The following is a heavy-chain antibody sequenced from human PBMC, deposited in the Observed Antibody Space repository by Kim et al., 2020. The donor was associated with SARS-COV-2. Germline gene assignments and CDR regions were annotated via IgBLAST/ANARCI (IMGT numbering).Heavy chain of an antibody. V-gene: IGHV3-33*01. CDR3: ARDGDGYSSSWDNDAFDI. J-gene: IGHJ3*02. Sequence: GGSLRLSCAASGFTFSSYGMHWVRQAPGKGLEWVAVIWYDGSNKYYADSVKGRFTISRDNSKNTLYLQMNSLRAEDTAVYYCARDGDGYSSSWDNDAFDIWGQGTMVTVSS. D-gene: IGHD6-13*01. CDR2: IWYDGSNK. CDR1: GFTFSSYG.